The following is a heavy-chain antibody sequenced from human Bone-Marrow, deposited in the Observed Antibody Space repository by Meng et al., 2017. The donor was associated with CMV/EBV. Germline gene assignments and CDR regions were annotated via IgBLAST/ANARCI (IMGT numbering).Heavy chain of an antibody. V-gene: IGHV1-46*01. CDR1: GYTFTSYY. D-gene: IGHD1-26*01. J-gene: IGHJ6*02. Sequence: ASVKVSCKASGYTFTSYYMHWVRQAPGQGLEWMGIINPSGGSTSYAQKFQGRVTMTRDTSTSTVYMELSSLRSEDTAVYYCAGEGGSYLYYYYYGMDVWGQGTTVTVSS. CDR2: INPSGGST. CDR3: AGEGGSYLYYYYYGMDV.